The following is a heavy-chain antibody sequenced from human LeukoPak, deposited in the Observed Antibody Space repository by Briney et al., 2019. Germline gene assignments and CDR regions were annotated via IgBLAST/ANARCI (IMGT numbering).Heavy chain of an antibody. Sequence: PGGSLRLSCAASGFTFSSYWMNWVRQAPGKGLEWVGRIKSNAEYGATDYAAPVKGRITISRDDSKDTLYLQVNSLKTEDTAVYYCARDTQVGATTYYFDYWGQGTLVTVSS. D-gene: IGHD1-26*01. J-gene: IGHJ4*02. V-gene: IGHV3-15*01. CDR1: GFTFSSYW. CDR3: ARDTQVGATTYYFDY. CDR2: IKSNAEYGAT.